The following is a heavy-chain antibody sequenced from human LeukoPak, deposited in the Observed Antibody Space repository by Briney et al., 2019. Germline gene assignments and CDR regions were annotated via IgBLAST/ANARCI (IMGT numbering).Heavy chain of an antibody. J-gene: IGHJ6*02. D-gene: IGHD2-2*02. Sequence: PSETLSLTCAVYGGSFSGYYWSWIRQPPGKGLEWIGEINHSGSTNYNPSLKSRVTISVDTSKNQFSLKLSSVTAADTAVYYCARAPPLPAAIGNYYYYYGMDVWGQGTTVTVSS. CDR1: GGSFSGYY. CDR3: ARAPPLPAAIGNYYYYYGMDV. CDR2: INHSGST. V-gene: IGHV4-34*01.